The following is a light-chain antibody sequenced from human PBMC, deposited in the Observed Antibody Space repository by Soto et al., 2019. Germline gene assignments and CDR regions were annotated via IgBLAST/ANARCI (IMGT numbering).Light chain of an antibody. V-gene: IGKV3-20*01. CDR1: HNVASNY. J-gene: IGKJ4*01. CDR3: QQYATSPLA. Sequence: EIVLTQSPATLSWSPGERATLSCRSSHNVASNYLAWFQQRPGQAPRLXIYDASTRATGIPDRFSGSGSGTDFTLTISRLEPEDFAVYFCQQYATSPLAFGGGTKV. CDR2: DAS.